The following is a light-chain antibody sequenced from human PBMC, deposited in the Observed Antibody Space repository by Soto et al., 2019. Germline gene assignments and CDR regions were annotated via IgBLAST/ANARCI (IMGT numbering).Light chain of an antibody. Sequence: EIVLTQSPATLSLSPGERATLSCRASQSVSSYLAWYQQKPGQAPRLLIYGASSRATGIPDRFSGSGSGTDFTLTISRLEPEDFAVYYCQQYDSSPEWTFGQGTKVDIK. CDR3: QQYDSSPEWT. V-gene: IGKV3-20*01. CDR2: GAS. CDR1: QSVSSY. J-gene: IGKJ1*01.